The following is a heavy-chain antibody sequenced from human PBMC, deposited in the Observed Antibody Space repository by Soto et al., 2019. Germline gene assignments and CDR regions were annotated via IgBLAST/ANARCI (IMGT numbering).Heavy chain of an antibody. CDR2: INYSGST. CDR3: ARRNYFYALDV. V-gene: IGHV4-34*01. Sequence: SETLSLTCAVSGGSFSVYYWGWVRQPPGKGLEWVGEINYSGSTNYNPSLKRRVTISVDTSKNQVSLKVTSVTAADTAMYYCARRNYFYALDVWGQGTTVTVS. J-gene: IGHJ6*02. CDR1: GGSFSVYY.